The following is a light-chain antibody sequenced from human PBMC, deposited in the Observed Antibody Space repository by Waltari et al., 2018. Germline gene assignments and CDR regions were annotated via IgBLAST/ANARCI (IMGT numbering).Light chain of an antibody. CDR1: SSDVGGYDY. CDR3: NSYAGSKHYV. CDR2: DVN. Sequence: QSALTQPPSASGSPGQSVTISCTGTSSDVGGYDYVSWYQQHPGQAPKLMIYDVNKRPAGVPARFSGSKSGNTACLTVSGLQAEDEADYFCNSYAGSKHYVFGTGTKVTVL. J-gene: IGLJ1*01. V-gene: IGLV2-8*01.